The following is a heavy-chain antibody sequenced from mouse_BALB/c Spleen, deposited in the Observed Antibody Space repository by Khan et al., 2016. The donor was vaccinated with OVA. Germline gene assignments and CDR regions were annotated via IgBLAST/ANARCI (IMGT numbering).Heavy chain of an antibody. CDR3: SRPSYYGNPWFTY. V-gene: IGHV5-9*02. CDR2: ISGTGIYN. J-gene: IGHJ3*01. CDR1: GFAFSSYD. Sequence: EVKLVESGGGLVKPGGSLKLSCAPSGFAFSSYDMSWVRQTPEKRLEWVATISGTGIYNYYPDSVKGRFTISRDNARNTLYLQMSRLRSEDTALYYCSRPSYYGNPWFTYWGQGTLVTVSA. D-gene: IGHD2-10*01.